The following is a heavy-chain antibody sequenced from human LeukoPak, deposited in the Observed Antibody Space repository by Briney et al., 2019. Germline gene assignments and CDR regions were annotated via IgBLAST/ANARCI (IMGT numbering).Heavy chain of an antibody. J-gene: IGHJ3*02. CDR3: ATDPWTKVKGDDAFDI. CDR2: FDPEDGET. V-gene: IGHV1-24*01. D-gene: IGHD4-17*01. Sequence: GASVKVTCKVSGYTLTELSMHWVRQAPGKGLEWMGGFDPEDGETIYAQKFQGRVTMTEDTSTDTAYMELSSLRSEDTAVYYCATDPWTKVKGDDAFDIWGQGTMVTVSS. CDR1: GYTLTELS.